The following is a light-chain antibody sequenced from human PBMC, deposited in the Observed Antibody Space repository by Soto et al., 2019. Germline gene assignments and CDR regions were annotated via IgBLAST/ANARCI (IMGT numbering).Light chain of an antibody. CDR2: DAS. CDR1: QSVSRY. V-gene: IGKV3-11*01. CDR3: QQRSNWPPIT. Sequence: EIVLTHAPSTLSLSPLERATLSFVSSQSVSRYLAWYQQKPGQAPRLLIYDASNRATGIPARFSGSGSGTDFTLTISSLEPEDFAVYYCQQRSNWPPITFGQGTRLEIK. J-gene: IGKJ5*01.